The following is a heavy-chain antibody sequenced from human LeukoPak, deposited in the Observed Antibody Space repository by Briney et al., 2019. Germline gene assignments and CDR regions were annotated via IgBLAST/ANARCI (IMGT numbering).Heavy chain of an antibody. J-gene: IGHJ4*02. CDR2: IYYSGST. D-gene: IGHD6-19*01. CDR3: ARRYPYSSGWYEDY. V-gene: IGHV4-59*08. Sequence: SETLSLTCTVSGGSISSYYWSCIRQPPGKGLEWIGYIYYSGSTNYNPSLKSRVTISVDTSKNQFSLKLSSVTAADTAVYYCARRYPYSSGWYEDYWGQGTLVTVSS. CDR1: GGSISSYY.